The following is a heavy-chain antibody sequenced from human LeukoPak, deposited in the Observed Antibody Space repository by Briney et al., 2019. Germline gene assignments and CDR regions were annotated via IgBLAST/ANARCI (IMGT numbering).Heavy chain of an antibody. CDR3: AREGGATTGFDY. CDR2: INPKSGST. J-gene: IGHJ4*02. CDR1: GYTFTDYY. D-gene: IGHD3-16*01. Sequence: ASVKVSCKASGYTFTDYYMHWVRQAPGQGLEWMGRINPKSGSTNYAQKFQGRVTMTRDTSISTAYMELSRLRSDDTAVYYCAREGGATTGFDYWGQGTLVTVSS. V-gene: IGHV1-2*06.